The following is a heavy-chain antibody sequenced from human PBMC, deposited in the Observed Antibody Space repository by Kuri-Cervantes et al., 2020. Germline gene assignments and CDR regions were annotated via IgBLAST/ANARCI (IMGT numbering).Heavy chain of an antibody. J-gene: IGHJ4*02. CDR3: ARAVAVDTAMGGY. D-gene: IGHD5-18*01. CDR1: GFAFIDYS. V-gene: IGHV3-48*01. CDR2: ISSRTI. Sequence: GGSLRLSCAASGFAFIDYSLNWIRQAPGMGLEWVSYISSRTIYYADSVKGRFTISTDNAKNSVYLQMNSLRAEDTAVYYCARAVAVDTAMGGYWGQGTLVTVSS.